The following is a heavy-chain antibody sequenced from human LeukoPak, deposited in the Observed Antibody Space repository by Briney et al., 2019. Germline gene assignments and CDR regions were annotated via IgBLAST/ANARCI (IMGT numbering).Heavy chain of an antibody. V-gene: IGHV4-34*01. D-gene: IGHD6-13*01. CDR3: ARGTGIAAAGRA. CDR1: GGSFSGYY. Sequence: PSETLSLTCAVYGGSFSGYYWSWIRQPPGKGLEWIGEINHSGSTNYNPSLKSRVTISVDTSKNQYSLKLSSVTAADTAVYYCARGTGIAAAGRAWGQGTLVTVSS. CDR2: INHSGST. J-gene: IGHJ5*02.